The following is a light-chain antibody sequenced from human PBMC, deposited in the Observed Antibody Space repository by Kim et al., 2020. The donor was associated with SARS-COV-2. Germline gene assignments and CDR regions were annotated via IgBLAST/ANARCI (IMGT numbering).Light chain of an antibody. J-gene: IGKJ4*01. CDR2: GAS. V-gene: IGKV3-15*01. CDR3: QQYYNWPPLT. CDR1: QSVGTN. Sequence: YPGERATLSCRASQSVGTNLAWYQQKPGQAPRLLIYGASTRATGIPARFSGSGSGTEFTLTISSLQSEDFAVYYCQQYYNWPPLTFGGGTKVDIK.